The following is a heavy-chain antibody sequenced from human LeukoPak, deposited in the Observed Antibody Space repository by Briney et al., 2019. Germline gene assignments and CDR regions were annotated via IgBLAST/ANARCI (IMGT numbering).Heavy chain of an antibody. CDR1: DGSIRSFF. Sequence: SETLSLTCTVSDGSIRSFFWSWLRQPPGKPLEWLGHIYHTGSTNYNPSFKSRLTISVDMSKNLFSLKLSSVTAADTAVYYCARSAWDYVWGSYRLYYFDYWGQGTLVTVSS. CDR3: ARSAWDYVWGSYRLYYFDY. D-gene: IGHD3-16*02. CDR2: IYHTGST. J-gene: IGHJ4*02. V-gene: IGHV4-59*12.